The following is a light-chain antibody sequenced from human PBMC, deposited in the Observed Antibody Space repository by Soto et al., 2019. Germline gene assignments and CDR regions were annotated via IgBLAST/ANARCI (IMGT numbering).Light chain of an antibody. CDR1: SSDFGGYNY. V-gene: IGLV2-8*01. Sequence: QSVLTQPPSASGSPGQSVTISCNGTSSDFGGYNYVSWYQQHPGKAPKLMIYEVSKRPSGVPDRFSGSKSGNTASLTVSGLQAEDEADYYCSSYAGSNNLYVFGTGTKVTVL. CDR2: EVS. CDR3: SSYAGSNNLYV. J-gene: IGLJ1*01.